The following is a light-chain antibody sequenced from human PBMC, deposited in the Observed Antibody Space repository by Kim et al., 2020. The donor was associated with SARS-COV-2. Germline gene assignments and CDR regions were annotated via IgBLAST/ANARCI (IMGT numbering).Light chain of an antibody. J-gene: IGLJ3*02. CDR2: EDN. CDR3: QSYDSSNWV. V-gene: IGLV6-57*02. CDR1: SGSIASNY. Sequence: NFMLTQPHSVSESPGKTVTISCTGSSGSIASNYVQWYQQRPGSAPTTVIYEDNQRPSGVPDRFSGSIDSSSNSASLTISGLKAKDEADYYCQSYDSSNWVFGGGTQLTFL.